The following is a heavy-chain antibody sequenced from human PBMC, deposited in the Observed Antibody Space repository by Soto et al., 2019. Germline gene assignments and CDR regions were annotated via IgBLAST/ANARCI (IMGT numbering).Heavy chain of an antibody. CDR3: AKVLYDSSGYVLAFDI. Sequence: GGSLRLSCAASGFMFSSYAMNWVRQAPGKGLEWVSGISGSGGSTYYADSVQGRFTISRDNSKNTLYLQMNSLRAEDTAVYYCAKVLYDSSGYVLAFDIWGQGTVVTVSS. CDR1: GFMFSSYA. CDR2: ISGSGGST. J-gene: IGHJ3*02. V-gene: IGHV3-23*01. D-gene: IGHD3-22*01.